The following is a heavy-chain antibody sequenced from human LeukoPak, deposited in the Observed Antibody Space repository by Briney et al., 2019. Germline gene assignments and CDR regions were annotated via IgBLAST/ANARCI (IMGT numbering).Heavy chain of an antibody. CDR3: ARWNYNSLTGYYIDH. D-gene: IGHD3-9*01. CDR1: GFTFGSHW. CDR2: IQPDGTAK. J-gene: IGHJ4*02. V-gene: IGHV3-7*01. Sequence: PGGSLRLSCAASGFTFGSHWMTWVRQAPGKGLEWVANIQPDGTAKEYVGSVKGRFSIPRDNAENSLYLQMNSLRAEDTAVYYCARWNYNSLTGYYIDHWGQGTLVAVSS.